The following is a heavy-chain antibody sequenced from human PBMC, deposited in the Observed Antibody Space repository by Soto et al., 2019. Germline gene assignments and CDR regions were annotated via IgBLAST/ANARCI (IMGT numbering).Heavy chain of an antibody. V-gene: IGHV3-30*03. Sequence: GGSLRLSCAASGFTFSSYGMHWVRQAPGKGLEWVAVISYDGSNKYYADSVKGRFTISRDNSKNTLYLQMNSLRSEDTAVYYCARGFRYCSSTSCYRDYSAPGYWGQGTLVTVSS. CDR3: ARGFRYCSSTSCYRDYSAPGY. J-gene: IGHJ4*02. CDR2: ISYDGSNK. D-gene: IGHD2-2*01. CDR1: GFTFSSYG.